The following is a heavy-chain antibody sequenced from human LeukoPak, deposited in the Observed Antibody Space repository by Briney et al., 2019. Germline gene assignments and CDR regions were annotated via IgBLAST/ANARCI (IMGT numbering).Heavy chain of an antibody. CDR2: IKQDGSEK. Sequence: GSLRLSCAASGFTFSNYWMSWLRQAPGKGLEWVANIKQDGSEKYYVDSVKGRFTISRDNAKNSLYLQMNSLRAEDTAVYYCARDEWYYYDYWGQGTLVTVSS. V-gene: IGHV3-7*01. D-gene: IGHD2-8*01. CDR3: ARDEWYYYDY. J-gene: IGHJ4*02. CDR1: GFTFSNYW.